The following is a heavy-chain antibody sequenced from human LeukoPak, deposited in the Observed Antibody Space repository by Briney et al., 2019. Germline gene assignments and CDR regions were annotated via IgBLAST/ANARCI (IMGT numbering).Heavy chain of an antibody. J-gene: IGHJ4*02. CDR1: GGSISSDSYY. Sequence: SETLSLTCTVSGGSISSDSYYWGWIRQPPGKGLEWIGSIYHSGSTYHNPSLKSRVTISADTSKNQFSLKLSSVTAADTAVYYCARRTQTYYYGSGSYWGQGTLVTVSS. CDR3: ARRTQTYYYGSGSY. V-gene: IGHV4-39*01. CDR2: IYHSGST. D-gene: IGHD3-10*01.